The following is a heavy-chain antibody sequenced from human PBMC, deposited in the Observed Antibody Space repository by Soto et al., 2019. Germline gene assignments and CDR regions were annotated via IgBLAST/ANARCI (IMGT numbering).Heavy chain of an antibody. Sequence: LSLTCTVSGGSISSGGYYWSWIRQHPGKGLEWIGYIYYSGSTYYNPSLKSRVTISVDTSKNQFSLKLSSVTAADTAVYYCARAKWSPYYYYYGMDVWGQGTTVTVSS. J-gene: IGHJ6*02. V-gene: IGHV4-31*03. CDR3: ARAKWSPYYYYYGMDV. CDR1: GGSISSGGYY. D-gene: IGHD2-8*01. CDR2: IYYSGST.